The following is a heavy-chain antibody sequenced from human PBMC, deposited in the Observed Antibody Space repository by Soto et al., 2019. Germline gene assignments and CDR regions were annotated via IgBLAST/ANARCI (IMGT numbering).Heavy chain of an antibody. CDR2: IDPSDSYT. J-gene: IGHJ6*02. D-gene: IGHD3-3*01. V-gene: IGHV5-10-1*01. CDR1: GYSFTSYW. CDR3: ARAPSYDFWSGRMDV. Sequence: PGESLKISCKGSGYSFTSYWISWVRQMPGKGLEWMGRIDPSDSYTNYSPSFQGHVTISADKSISTAYLQWSSLKAADTAMYYCARAPSYDFWSGRMDVWGQGTTVTVSS.